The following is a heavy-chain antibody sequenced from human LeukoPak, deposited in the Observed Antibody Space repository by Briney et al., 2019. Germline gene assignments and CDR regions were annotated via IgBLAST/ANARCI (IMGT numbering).Heavy chain of an antibody. D-gene: IGHD7-27*01. CDR3: AKDPWGSRGYFDY. J-gene: IGHJ4*02. V-gene: IGHV3-23*01. CDR1: GFTFSSYA. Sequence: PGGSLRLSCAASGFTFSSYAMSWVRQAPGKGLEWVSAISGSGGSTYYADSVKGRFTISRDNSKNTVYLRMNGLRAEDTAIYYCAKDPWGSRGYFDYWGQGTLITVSS. CDR2: ISGSGGST.